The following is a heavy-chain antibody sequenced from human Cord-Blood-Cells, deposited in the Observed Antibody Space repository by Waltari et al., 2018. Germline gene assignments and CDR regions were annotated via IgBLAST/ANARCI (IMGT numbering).Heavy chain of an antibody. J-gene: IGHJ5*02. CDR2: MNPNSGNT. D-gene: IGHD6-6*01. CDR3: ARRPEGDWFDP. Sequence: QVQLVQSGAEVKKPGASVKVSCKASGYTFTSYVINWVRQATGQGLEWMGWMNPNSGNTGNAQKFQGRVTITRNTSISTAYMELSSRRSEDTAVYYCARRPEGDWFDPWGQGTLVTVSS. CDR1: GYTFTSYV. V-gene: IGHV1-8*03.